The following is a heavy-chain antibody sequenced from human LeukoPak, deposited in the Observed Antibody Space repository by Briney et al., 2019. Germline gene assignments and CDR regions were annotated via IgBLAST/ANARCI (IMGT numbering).Heavy chain of an antibody. J-gene: IGHJ4*02. D-gene: IGHD3-16*01. CDR2: ISANSGNT. CDR1: GYSFTRNG. CDR3: ARDVNYAFDY. Sequence: ASVKVSCKPSGYSFTRNGISWVRQAPGQGLERMAWISANSGNTNYAQNFQDRVTLTTDTSTSTAYMELRSLRSDDTAVYYCARDVNYAFDYWGQGTLVTVSS. V-gene: IGHV1-18*01.